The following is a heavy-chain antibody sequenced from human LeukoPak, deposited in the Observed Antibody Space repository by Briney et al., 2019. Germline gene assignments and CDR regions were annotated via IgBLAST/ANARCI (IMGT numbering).Heavy chain of an antibody. D-gene: IGHD3-10*01. J-gene: IGHJ5*02. V-gene: IGHV1-2*04. CDR2: TNHNRGGT. Sequence: ASVKVSWKADGYTSTGYYMHWVRHAPGQGLEWMGSTNHNRGGTNYAQKFQDCVGMTSDTSISTAYMELSRLRSDDTAVYYCARGGSGSYYDWFGHWGQGTLVTGSS. CDR3: ARGGSGSYYDWFGH. CDR1: GYTSTGYY.